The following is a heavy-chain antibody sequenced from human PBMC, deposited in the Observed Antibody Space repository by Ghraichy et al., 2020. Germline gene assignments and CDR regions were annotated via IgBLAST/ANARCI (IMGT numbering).Heavy chain of an antibody. Sequence: GGSLRLSCAASGFTFSSYAMSWVRQAPGKGLEWVSAISGSGGSTYYADSVKGRFTISRDNSKNTLYLQMNSLRAEDTAVYYCAKTHITIFGVVIISLYFDYWGQGTLVTVSS. CDR2: ISGSGGST. CDR3: AKTHITIFGVVIISLYFDY. CDR1: GFTFSSYA. V-gene: IGHV3-23*01. D-gene: IGHD3-3*01. J-gene: IGHJ4*02.